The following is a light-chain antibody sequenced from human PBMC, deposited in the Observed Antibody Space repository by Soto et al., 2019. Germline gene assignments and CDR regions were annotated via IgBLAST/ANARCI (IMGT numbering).Light chain of an antibody. Sequence: EIVMTQSPDTLSVSPGERATLSCRASQSVGSNLAWYQKKPGQAPRLLIYGASTRATGIPARFSGSGSGTEFTLTISSLQSEDFAVYYCQHYNYWPSFAPGTKVNIK. CDR1: QSVGSN. CDR2: GAS. CDR3: QHYNYWPS. J-gene: IGKJ3*01. V-gene: IGKV3-15*01.